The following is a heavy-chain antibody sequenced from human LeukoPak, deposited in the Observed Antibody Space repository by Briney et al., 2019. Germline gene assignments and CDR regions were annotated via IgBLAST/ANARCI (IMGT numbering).Heavy chain of an antibody. CDR3: ARGVAGYDSSGYPFDY. D-gene: IGHD3-22*01. CDR2: INHSGST. J-gene: IGHJ4*02. Sequence: SETLSLTCAVYGGSFSGYYWSWIRQPLGKGLEWIGEINHSGSTNYNPSLKSRVTISIDKSKNQFSLKLSSVTAADTAVYYCARGVAGYDSSGYPFDYWGQGTLVTVSS. V-gene: IGHV4-34*01. CDR1: GGSFSGYY.